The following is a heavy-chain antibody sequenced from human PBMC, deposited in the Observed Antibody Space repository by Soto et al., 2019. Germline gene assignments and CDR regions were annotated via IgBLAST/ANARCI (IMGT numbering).Heavy chain of an antibody. CDR3: ARDRRVGATGVFDY. V-gene: IGHV3-30-3*01. D-gene: IGHD1-26*01. CDR1: GFTFSSYA. CDR2: ISYDGSNK. J-gene: IGHJ4*02. Sequence: PGGSLRLSCAASGFTFSSYAMHWVRQAPGKGLEWVAVISYDGSNKYYADSVKGRFTISRDNSKNTLYLQMNSLRAEDTAVYYCARDRRVGATGVFDYWGQGTLVTVSS.